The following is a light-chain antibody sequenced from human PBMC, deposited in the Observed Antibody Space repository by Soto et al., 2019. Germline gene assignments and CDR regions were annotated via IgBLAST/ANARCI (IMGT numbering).Light chain of an antibody. CDR2: EVT. Sequence: QSALTQPASVSGSPGQSNTISCTRSSSDVGGYNYVSWYQQHPGKAPKLMIYEVTNRPSGVSNRFSGSKSGNTASLTISGLQAEDEADYYCSSYTNSSYTSSCTLVVFGGGTKLTVL. CDR1: SSDVGGYNY. V-gene: IGLV2-14*01. CDR3: SSYTNSSYTSSCTLVV. J-gene: IGLJ2*01.